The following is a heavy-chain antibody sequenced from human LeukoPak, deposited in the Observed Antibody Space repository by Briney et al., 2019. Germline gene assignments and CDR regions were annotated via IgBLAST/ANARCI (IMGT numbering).Heavy chain of an antibody. V-gene: IGHV3-7*01. CDR2: IKQDGSEK. J-gene: IGHJ4*02. Sequence: GGSLRLSCAASGFTFSSYWMSWVRQAPGKGLEWVANIKQDGSEKYYVDSVKGRFTISRDDAKNSLYLQMNSLRAEDTAVYYCAREGYEWSYYFDYWGQGTLVTVSS. D-gene: IGHD3-3*01. CDR1: GFTFSSYW. CDR3: AREGYEWSYYFDY.